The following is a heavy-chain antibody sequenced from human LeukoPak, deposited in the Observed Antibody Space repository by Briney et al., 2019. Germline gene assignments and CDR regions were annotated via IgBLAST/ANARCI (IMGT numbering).Heavy chain of an antibody. CDR1: GFTFSSYG. J-gene: IGHJ4*02. V-gene: IGHV3-30*18. Sequence: PGGSLRLSCAASGFTFSSYGMHWVRQAPGKGLEWVAVISYDGSNKYYAGSVKGRFTISRDNSKNTLYLQMNSLRAEDTAVYYCAKDFHDYGDLGYLDYWGQGTLVTVSS. CDR2: ISYDGSNK. D-gene: IGHD4-17*01. CDR3: AKDFHDYGDLGYLDY.